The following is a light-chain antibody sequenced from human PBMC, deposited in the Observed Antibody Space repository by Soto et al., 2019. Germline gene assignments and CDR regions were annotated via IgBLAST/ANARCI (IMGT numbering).Light chain of an antibody. CDR1: QGIRND. Sequence: DIQMTQSPSSLSASVGDRVTITCRASQGIRNDLGWYQQKPGKAPKRLIYAAFSLQSGVPSRFSGSGSGTEFTLTISRLEPEDFAVYYCQQYGSSPPWTFGQGTKVEIK. J-gene: IGKJ1*01. V-gene: IGKV1-17*01. CDR2: AAF. CDR3: QQYGSSPPWT.